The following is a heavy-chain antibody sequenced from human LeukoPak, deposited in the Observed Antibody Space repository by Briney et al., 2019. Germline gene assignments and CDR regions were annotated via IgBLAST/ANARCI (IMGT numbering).Heavy chain of an antibody. D-gene: IGHD2-15*01. V-gene: IGHV4-39*01. CDR2: IYYSGST. CDR3: ARQRPLVVIDY. Sequence: PSETLSLTCTVSGGSISSYYWGWIRQPPGKGLEWIGSIYYSGSTYYNPSLKSRVTISVDTSKNQFSLKLSSVTAADTAVYYCARQRPLVVIDYWGQGTLVTVSS. J-gene: IGHJ4*02. CDR1: GGSISSYY.